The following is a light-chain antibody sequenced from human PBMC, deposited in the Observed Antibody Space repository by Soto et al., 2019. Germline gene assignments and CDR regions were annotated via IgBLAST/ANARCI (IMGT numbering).Light chain of an antibody. CDR2: GAS. V-gene: IGKV3-15*01. CDR3: QHYNNWPPWT. J-gene: IGKJ1*01. CDR1: QSVSSN. Sequence: EIVMTQSPDTLSVSPGERATLSCRASQSVSSNLAWYQQKPGQAPRLLIYGASTRATGIPARFSGSGSGTEFTLTIRSLQSEDFAVYYCQHYNNWPPWTFGQGTKVEIK.